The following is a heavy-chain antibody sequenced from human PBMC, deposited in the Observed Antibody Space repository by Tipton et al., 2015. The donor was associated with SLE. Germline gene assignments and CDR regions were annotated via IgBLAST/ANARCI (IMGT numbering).Heavy chain of an antibody. CDR1: GFTFTDYY. J-gene: IGHJ6*03. Sequence: GSLRLSCAASGFTFTDYYMNWIRQVPGKGLEWVSYISGSNNYTNYADSLKGRFTISRDNAKNSLYLHINSPSADDTGVYYCARLGGSHDEVFYHYMDVWGIGTTVTVSS. D-gene: IGHD1-26*01. CDR3: ARLGGSHDEVFYHYMDV. V-gene: IGHV3-11*06. CDR2: ISGSNNYT.